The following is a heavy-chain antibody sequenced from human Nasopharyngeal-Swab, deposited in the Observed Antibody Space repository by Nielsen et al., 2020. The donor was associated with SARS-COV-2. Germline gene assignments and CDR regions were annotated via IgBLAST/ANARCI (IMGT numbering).Heavy chain of an antibody. Sequence: WIRQPPGKGLEWVGFIRSKAYGGTTEYAASVKGRFTISRDDSKSIAYLQMNSLKTEDTAVYYCTRGVAVFQHGGQGTLVTVSS. CDR2: IRSKAYGGTT. CDR3: TRGVAVFQH. D-gene: IGHD2-15*01. J-gene: IGHJ1*01. V-gene: IGHV3-49*02.